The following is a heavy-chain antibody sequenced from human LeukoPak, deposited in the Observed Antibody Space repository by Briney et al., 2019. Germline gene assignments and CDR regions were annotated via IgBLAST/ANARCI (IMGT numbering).Heavy chain of an antibody. D-gene: IGHD3-10*01. CDR1: GFTFSSYA. Sequence: GRSLRLSCAASGFTFSSYAMHWVRQAPGKGLEWVAVISYDGSNKYYADSVKGRFTISRDNSKNTLYLQMNSLRAEDTAVYYCARDLLMVRAVIMGGMGPFDIWGQGTMVTVSS. J-gene: IGHJ3*02. V-gene: IGHV3-30*04. CDR3: ARDLLMVRAVIMGGMGPFDI. CDR2: ISYDGSNK.